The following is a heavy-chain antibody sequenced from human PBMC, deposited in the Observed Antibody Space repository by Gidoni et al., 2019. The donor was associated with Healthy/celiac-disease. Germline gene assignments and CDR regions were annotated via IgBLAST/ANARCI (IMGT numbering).Heavy chain of an antibody. Sequence: QVQLVASGGGVVQPGRSLRLSCAASGFTFSSDAMHWVRQAPGKGLEWVAVISYDGSNKYYADSVKGRFTISRDNSKNTLYLQMNSLRAEDTAVYYCASLTGGGWGYFDYWGQGTLVTVSS. D-gene: IGHD6-19*01. CDR3: ASLTGGGWGYFDY. V-gene: IGHV3-30-3*01. CDR2: ISYDGSNK. J-gene: IGHJ4*02. CDR1: GFTFSSDA.